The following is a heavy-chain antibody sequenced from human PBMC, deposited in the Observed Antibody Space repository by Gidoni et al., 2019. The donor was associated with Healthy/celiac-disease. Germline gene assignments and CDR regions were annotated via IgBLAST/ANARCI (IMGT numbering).Heavy chain of an antibody. V-gene: IGHV3-30-3*01. CDR2: ISYDGSNK. CDR1: GFTFSSYA. J-gene: IGHJ4*02. CDR3: ARDPHPTVTTPYFDY. D-gene: IGHD4-17*01. Sequence: QVKLVESGGGVVQPGRSLRLSCAASGFTFSSYAMHWVRQAPGKGLEWVAVISYDGSNKYYADSVKGRFTISRDNSKNTLYLQMNSLRAEDTAVYYCARDPHPTVTTPYFDYWGQGTLVTVSS.